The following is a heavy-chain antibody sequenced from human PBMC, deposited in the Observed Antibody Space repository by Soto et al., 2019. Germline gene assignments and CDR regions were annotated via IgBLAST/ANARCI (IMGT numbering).Heavy chain of an antibody. CDR1: GGCRGSYY. J-gene: IGHJ6*02. Sequence: HTLSLTCTVSGGCRGSYYWSWIRQPPGKGLEWIGYVFYSGRANYNDSLKSRVSISLDTSNYEFALKRSSVTAADTAVYYYSKDGDGRMTTNPFYYNGIDVSGPATNVTLSS. CDR3: SKDGDGRMTTNPFYYNGIDV. V-gene: IGHV4-59*01. D-gene: IGHD4-4*01. CDR2: VFYSGRA.